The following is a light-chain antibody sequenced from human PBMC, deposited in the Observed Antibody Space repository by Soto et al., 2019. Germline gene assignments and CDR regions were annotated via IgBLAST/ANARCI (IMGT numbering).Light chain of an antibody. CDR1: QSISNW. CDR2: KAS. J-gene: IGKJ1*01. V-gene: IGKV1-5*03. CDR3: KQYNSYSWT. Sequence: DIKMTQSPSTLSASVGDRVTITCRAIQSISNWSAWYQQNPGKATKLLIHKASSFERGVQSRFSASGSGAKFTLTISSLLPDDSATYSCKQYNSYSWTFGQGTKVDVK.